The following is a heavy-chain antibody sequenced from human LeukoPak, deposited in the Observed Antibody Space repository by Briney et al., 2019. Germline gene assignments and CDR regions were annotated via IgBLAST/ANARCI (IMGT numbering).Heavy chain of an antibody. Sequence: SETLSLTCAVYGGSFCGYYWSWIRQPPGKGLEWIGEINHSGSTNYNPSLRSRVTILVDTSKNQFSLKLSSVTAADTAVYYCARGRVRRDGYNYVFGYWGQGTLVTVSS. J-gene: IGHJ4*02. CDR1: GGSFCGYY. D-gene: IGHD5-24*01. CDR3: ARGRVRRDGYNYVFGY. CDR2: INHSGST. V-gene: IGHV4-34*01.